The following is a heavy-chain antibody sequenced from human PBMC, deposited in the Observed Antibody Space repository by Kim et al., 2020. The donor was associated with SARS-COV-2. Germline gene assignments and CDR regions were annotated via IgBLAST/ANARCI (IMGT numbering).Heavy chain of an antibody. V-gene: IGHV3-33*06. CDR3: AKVGYSGYAELNHYYYGMDV. D-gene: IGHD5-12*01. CDR2: IWYDGSNK. CDR1: GFTFSSYG. J-gene: IGHJ6*02. Sequence: GGSLRLSCAASGFTFSSYGMHWVRQAPGKGLEWVAVIWYDGSNKYYADSVKGRFTISRDNSKNTLYLQMNSLRAEDTAVYYCAKVGYSGYAELNHYYYGMDVWGQGTTVTVSS.